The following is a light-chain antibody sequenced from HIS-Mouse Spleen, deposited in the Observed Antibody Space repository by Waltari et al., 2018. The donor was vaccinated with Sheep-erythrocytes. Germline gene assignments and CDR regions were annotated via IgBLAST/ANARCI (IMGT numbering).Light chain of an antibody. Sequence: DLQMTQSPSPLSASVGDRVTITCRASQSISSYLNWYQQKPGKAPKLLIYAASSLQSGVPSRFSGSGSGTDFTLTISSLQPEDFATYYCQQSYSTPPLTFGGGTKVEIK. CDR1: QSISSY. CDR3: QQSYSTPPLT. J-gene: IGKJ4*01. V-gene: IGKV1-39*01. CDR2: AAS.